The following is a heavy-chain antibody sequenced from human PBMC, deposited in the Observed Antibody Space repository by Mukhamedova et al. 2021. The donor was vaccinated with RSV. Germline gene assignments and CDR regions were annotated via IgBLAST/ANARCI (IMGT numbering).Heavy chain of an antibody. CDR3: AGARRMVGDRKFFLDY. CDR2: FYYSGNT. V-gene: IGHV4-39*01. D-gene: IGHD2-8*01. Sequence: EWIVSFYYSGNTYHNPSLESRVSLSVDASENQFSLRLTSVTAADTGIYYCAGARRMVGDRKFFLDYWGQGALVTVSS. J-gene: IGHJ4*02.